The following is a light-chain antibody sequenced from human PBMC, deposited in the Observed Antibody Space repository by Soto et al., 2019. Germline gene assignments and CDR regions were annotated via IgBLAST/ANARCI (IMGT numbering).Light chain of an antibody. CDR1: QPISSW. CDR2: DAS. Sequence: DIQMTQSPSTLSASVGDRVTITCRARQPISSWLAWYQQKPGKAPQLLIYDASGLENGVPSRFSGRGSGTEFTLTLSGLQPDDFATYFCQQYKSNLYTFGQGTKLEIK. J-gene: IGKJ2*01. CDR3: QQYKSNLYT. V-gene: IGKV1-5*01.